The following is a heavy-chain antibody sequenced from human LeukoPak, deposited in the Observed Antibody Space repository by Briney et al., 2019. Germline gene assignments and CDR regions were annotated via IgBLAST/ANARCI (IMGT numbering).Heavy chain of an antibody. V-gene: IGHV4-59*12. Sequence: SETLSLTCTVSGGSISSYYWSWIRQPPGKGLEWIGYIYYSGSTNYNPSLKSRVTISVDTSKNQFSLKLSSVAAADTAVYYCARGSPEYGVALDYWGQGTLVTVSS. D-gene: IGHD1-14*01. CDR2: IYYSGST. J-gene: IGHJ4*02. CDR1: GGSISSYY. CDR3: ARGSPEYGVALDY.